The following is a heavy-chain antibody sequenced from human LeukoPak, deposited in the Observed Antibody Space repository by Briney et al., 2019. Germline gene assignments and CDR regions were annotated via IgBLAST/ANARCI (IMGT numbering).Heavy chain of an antibody. J-gene: IGHJ4*02. Sequence: PSETLSLTCTVSGGSVSSGSYYWSWVRQPPGEGLEWIGEIYHNGATNYNPSLKSRVTMLLDKSKNQFFLKLNSVTAADTAVYYCARNGGNSDYDYWGQGTLVTVSA. V-gene: IGHV4-39*07. CDR1: GGSVSSGSYY. CDR2: IYHNGAT. D-gene: IGHD4-23*01. CDR3: ARNGGNSDYDY.